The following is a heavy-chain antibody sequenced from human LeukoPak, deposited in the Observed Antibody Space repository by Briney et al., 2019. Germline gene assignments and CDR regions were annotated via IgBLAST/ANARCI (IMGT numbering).Heavy chain of an antibody. CDR1: GGSISSYY. Sequence: PSETLSLTCTVSGGSISSYYWSWIRQPPGKGLEWIGEINHSGSTNYNPSLKSRVTISVDTSKNQFSLKLSSVTAADTAVYYCARGRIVVVVAATRDYYGMDVWGQGTTVTVSS. CDR3: ARGRIVVVVAATRDYYGMDV. CDR2: INHSGST. J-gene: IGHJ6*02. D-gene: IGHD2-15*01. V-gene: IGHV4-34*01.